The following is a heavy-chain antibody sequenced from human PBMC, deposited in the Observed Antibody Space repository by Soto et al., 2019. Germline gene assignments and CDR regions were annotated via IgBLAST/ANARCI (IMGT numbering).Heavy chain of an antibody. Sequence: ASVKVSCKASGYTFTGYYMHWVRQAPGQGLEWMGWINPNSGGTNYAQKFQGWVTMTRDTSTGTAYMELSSLRSEDTAVYYCARTPPDYGIDYWGQGTLVTVSS. D-gene: IGHD4-17*01. J-gene: IGHJ4*02. CDR2: INPNSGGT. V-gene: IGHV1-2*04. CDR1: GYTFTGYY. CDR3: ARTPPDYGIDY.